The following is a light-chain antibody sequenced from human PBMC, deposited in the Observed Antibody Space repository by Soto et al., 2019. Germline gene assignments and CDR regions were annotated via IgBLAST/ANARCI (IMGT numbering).Light chain of an antibody. J-gene: IGLJ2*01. CDR1: NSNLGAGYD. CDR3: TSYTGSDNLD. V-gene: IGLV1-40*01. Sequence: QSVLTQPPSVSGAPGQRVTISCTGNNSNLGAGYDVHWYQQLPGAAPKLVVFGNRNRPSGVPERFSGSKSGTSASLAITGLQAEDEAHYYCTSYTGSDNLDFGGGTKVTVL. CDR2: GNR.